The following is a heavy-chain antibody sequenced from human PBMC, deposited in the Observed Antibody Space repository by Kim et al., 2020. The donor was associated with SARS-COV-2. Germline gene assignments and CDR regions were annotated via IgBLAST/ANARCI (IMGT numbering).Heavy chain of an antibody. D-gene: IGHD2-2*01. CDR3: ARVAYRREVVPAASNWNAFDI. J-gene: IGHJ3*02. Sequence: SVKVSCKASGGTFSSYTISWVRQAPGQGLEWMGRIIPILGIANYAQKFQGRVTITADKSTSTAYMELSSLRSEDTAVYYCARVAYRREVVPAASNWNAFDIWGQGTMVTVSS. V-gene: IGHV1-69*02. CDR1: GGTFSSYT. CDR2: IIPILGIA.